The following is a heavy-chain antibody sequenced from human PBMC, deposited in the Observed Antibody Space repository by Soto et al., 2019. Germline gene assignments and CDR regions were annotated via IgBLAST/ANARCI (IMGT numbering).Heavy chain of an antibody. CDR1: GATFGSYA. CDR3: GCSGNVGQKNYVDY. D-gene: IGHD6-25*01. Sequence: QAKLVQSGAEVKKPGSSVKVSCQASGATFGSYAISWVRQAPGQGLEWMGGIIPIFETTNYAQKFQGRVTITADESTGTAYMALSRRRSEDTAGYYCGCSGNVGQKNYVDYWGQATLVTVS. J-gene: IGHJ4*02. CDR2: IIPIFETT. V-gene: IGHV1-69*01.